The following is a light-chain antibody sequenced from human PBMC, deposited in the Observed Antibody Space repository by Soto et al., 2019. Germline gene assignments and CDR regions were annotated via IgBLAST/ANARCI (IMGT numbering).Light chain of an antibody. CDR2: GAS. Sequence: EIVMTQSPATLSVSPGERATLSCRASQSVSSNLAWYQQKPGQAPRLLIYGASTRATGIPARFSGSGSGTVFALTIGSLQSEDFAVYYCQQYNNWPRNTFGQGTRLEIK. CDR1: QSVSSN. V-gene: IGKV3-15*01. J-gene: IGKJ5*01. CDR3: QQYNNWPRNT.